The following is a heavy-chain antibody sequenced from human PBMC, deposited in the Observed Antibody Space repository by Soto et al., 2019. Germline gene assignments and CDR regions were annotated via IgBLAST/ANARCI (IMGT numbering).Heavy chain of an antibody. J-gene: IGHJ4*02. D-gene: IGHD2-15*01. CDR2: ISSTSNTI. CDR1: GFTFSAYS. CDR3: GRDRGCSGGICYRDLSY. V-gene: IGHV3-48*01. Sequence: EVQLVESGGGLVQPGGSLRLSCAASGFTFSAYSMSWVRQAPGKGLEWVSYISSTSNTIYYADSVKGRFTISRDNAKNPLFLEKNRLSGEDTAVYYWGRDRGCSGGICYRDLSYWGQGTLVTVSS.